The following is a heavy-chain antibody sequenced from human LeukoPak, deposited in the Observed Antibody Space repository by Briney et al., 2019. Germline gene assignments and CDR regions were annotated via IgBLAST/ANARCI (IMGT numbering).Heavy chain of an antibody. Sequence: GGSLRLSCVASGFSFSETWMHWVRQVPGKGLVWVSRIRNDGSDARYAESVKGGVTISRDNAKNTLYLQMNSLRDEDTAVYYCARDWFHAIDYWGQGILVTVSS. J-gene: IGHJ4*02. CDR3: ARDWFHAIDY. V-gene: IGHV3-74*01. CDR1: GFSFSETW. D-gene: IGHD2/OR15-2a*01. CDR2: IRNDGSDA.